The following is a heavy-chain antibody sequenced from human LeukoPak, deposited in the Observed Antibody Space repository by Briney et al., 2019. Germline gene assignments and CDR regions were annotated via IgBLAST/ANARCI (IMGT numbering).Heavy chain of an antibody. J-gene: IGHJ4*02. CDR3: AKGPSRYCSSTSCYRYFDY. D-gene: IGHD2-2*02. CDR1: GFTFSSYA. Sequence: ARGSLRLSCAASGFTFSSYAMSWVRQAPGKGLEWVSAISGSGGSTYYVDSVKGRFTISRDNSKNTLYLQMNSLRAEDTVVYYCAKGPSRYCSSTSCYRYFDYWGQGTLVTVSS. CDR2: ISGSGGST. V-gene: IGHV3-23*01.